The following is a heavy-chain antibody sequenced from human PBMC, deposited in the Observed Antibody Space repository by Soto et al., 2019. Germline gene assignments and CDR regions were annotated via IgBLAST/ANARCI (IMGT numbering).Heavy chain of an antibody. V-gene: IGHV3-7*03. CDR3: GRVVGYGDGVDP. D-gene: IGHD4-17*01. CDR1: GFTFSKYW. J-gene: IGHJ5*02. CDR2: IKEDGTTE. Sequence: EVYLVESGGGLVQPGESLRLSCAASGFTFSKYWMNWVRQAPGKGLQWVANIKEDGTTESYSDSVKGRFTISRDNAKNLLYLQMYSLRVDDTAVYYCGRVVGYGDGVDPWGQGTLVTVSS.